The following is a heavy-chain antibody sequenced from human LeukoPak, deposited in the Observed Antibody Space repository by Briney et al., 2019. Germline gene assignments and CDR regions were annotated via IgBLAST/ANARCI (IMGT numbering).Heavy chain of an antibody. V-gene: IGHV3-21*01. D-gene: IGHD6-13*01. CDR3: AREKAAAATPYYYYGMDV. CDR2: ISSSSSYI. CDR1: GSTFSSYS. Sequence: GGSLRLSCAASGSTFSSYSMNWVRQAPGKGLEWVSSISSSSSYIYYADSVKGRFTISRDNAKNSLYLQMNSLRAEDTAVYYCAREKAAAATPYYYYGMDVWGKGTTVTVSS. J-gene: IGHJ6*04.